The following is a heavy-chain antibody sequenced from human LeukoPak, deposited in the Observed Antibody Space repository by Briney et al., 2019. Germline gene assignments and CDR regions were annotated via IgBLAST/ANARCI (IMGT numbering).Heavy chain of an antibody. V-gene: IGHV1-18*04. CDR1: GYTFTSYG. CDR3: ARFCSSTSCYGGSDAFDI. Sequence: ASVKVSCKASGYTFTSYGISWVRQAPEQGLEWMGWISAYNGNTNYAQKLQGRVTMTTDTSTSTAYMELRSLRSDDTAVYYCARFCSSTSCYGGSDAFDIWGQGTMVTVSS. D-gene: IGHD2-2*01. CDR2: ISAYNGNT. J-gene: IGHJ3*02.